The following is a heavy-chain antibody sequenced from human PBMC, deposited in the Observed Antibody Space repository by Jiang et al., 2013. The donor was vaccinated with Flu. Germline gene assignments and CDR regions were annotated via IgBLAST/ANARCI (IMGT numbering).Heavy chain of an antibody. CDR2: IKKDGSDK. Sequence: VQLLESGGGLVQPGGSLRLSCAASGFTFSDYWMSWVRQAPGKGLEWVANIKKDGSDKYYVDSVKGRFTISRDNANKSLYLQINTLRAEDTAVYYCARHLWFEGAPFDYWGQGTLVTVSS. CDR3: ARHLWFEGAPFDY. CDR1: GFTFSDYW. V-gene: IGHV3-7*03. J-gene: IGHJ4*02. D-gene: IGHD3-10*01.